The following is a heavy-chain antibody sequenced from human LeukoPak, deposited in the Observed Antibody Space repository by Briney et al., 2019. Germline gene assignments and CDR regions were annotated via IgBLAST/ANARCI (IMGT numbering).Heavy chain of an antibody. V-gene: IGHV3-7*01. D-gene: IGHD2-8*01. CDR1: GFTLSIYW. CDR2: IKQDGSEK. J-gene: IGHJ4*02. CDR3: AKGGRGNGEVY. Sequence: AGSLRLSSAVSGFTLSIYWMNWVRQAPWKGLEWVANIKQDGSEKNYVDSVKGRFTISRDNPKSSLFLQMNDLRAEDTAVYYCAKGGRGNGEVYWGQGTLVTVSS.